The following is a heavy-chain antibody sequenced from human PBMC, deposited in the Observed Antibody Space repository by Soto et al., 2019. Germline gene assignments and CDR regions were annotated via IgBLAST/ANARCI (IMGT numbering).Heavy chain of an antibody. CDR3: ARPRFRGMDV. CDR2: IKEDGSEK. J-gene: IGHJ6*02. D-gene: IGHD3-10*01. CDR1: GCRISNYF. V-gene: IGHV3-7*03. Sequence: GSLRLSCVGSGCRISNYFMSWVRQAPGKGLEWVANIKEDGSEKYYVESVKGRFTISRDNAKNSLYLQVNSLRDEDTAVYYCARPRFRGMDVWGQGTTVTVSS.